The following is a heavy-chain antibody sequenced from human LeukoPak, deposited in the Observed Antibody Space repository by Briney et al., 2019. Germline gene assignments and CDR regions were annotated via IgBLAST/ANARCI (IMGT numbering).Heavy chain of an antibody. J-gene: IGHJ4*02. CDR1: GGSISSTSYY. CDR3: ATDSTSWPNY. V-gene: IGHV4-39*01. D-gene: IGHD2-2*01. Sequence: PSETLSLTCAVSGGSISSTSYYWAWIRQPPGKGLEWIGTIYYSGSTYHNPSLKSRVTLSVDTSKNQFSLRLNSVTAADTAVYYCATDSTSWPNYWGQGTLVTVSS. CDR2: IYYSGST.